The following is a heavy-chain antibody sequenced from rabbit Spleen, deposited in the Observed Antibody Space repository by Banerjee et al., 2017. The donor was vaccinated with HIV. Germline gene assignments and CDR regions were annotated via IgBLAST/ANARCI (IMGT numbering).Heavy chain of an antibody. CDR2: IGVGSSGDT. CDR1: GFSFSSNYY. Sequence: QSLEESGGDLVKPGASLTLTCTASGFSFSSNYYMCWVRQAPGKGLEWIGCIGVGSSGDTYYESWAKGRFTISKTSSPTVTLQMTSLTAADTATYFCARDRYGGSLSMAYTGMDLWGQGTLVTVS. V-gene: IGHV1S40*01. D-gene: IGHD4-2*01. J-gene: IGHJ6*01. CDR3: ARDRYGGSLSMAYTGMDL.